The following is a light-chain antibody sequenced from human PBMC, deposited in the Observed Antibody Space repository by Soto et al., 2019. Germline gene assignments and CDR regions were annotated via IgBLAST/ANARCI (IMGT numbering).Light chain of an antibody. CDR3: QHYHGWPIT. V-gene: IGKV3D-15*01. Sequence: EIKMTQSPATLSVSPGEGATLSCGASQSVRRSYLAWYQQRPGLAPRLLIYDASTRATGIPDRFSGSGSETDFTLTISSLQSEDFAVYYCQHYHGWPITFGQGTRLEIK. CDR2: DAS. CDR1: QSVRRSY. J-gene: IGKJ5*01.